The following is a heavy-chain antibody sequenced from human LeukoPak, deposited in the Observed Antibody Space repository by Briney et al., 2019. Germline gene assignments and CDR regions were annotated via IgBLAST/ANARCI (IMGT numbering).Heavy chain of an antibody. V-gene: IGHV4-30-2*01. D-gene: IGHD2-8*01. CDR1: GGSISSGGYS. Sequence: PSQTLSLTCAVSGGSISSGGYSWSWIRQPPGKGLEWIGYIYHSGSTYYNPSLKSRVTISVDRSKNQFSLKLSSATAADTAVYYCARGRANDNWFDPWGQGTLVTVSS. CDR2: IYHSGST. J-gene: IGHJ5*02. CDR3: ARGRANDNWFDP.